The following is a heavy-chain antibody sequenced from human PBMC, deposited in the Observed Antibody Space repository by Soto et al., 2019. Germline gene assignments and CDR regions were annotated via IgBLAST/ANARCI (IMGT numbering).Heavy chain of an antibody. V-gene: IGHV4-59*08. CDR3: ARLRTTMGPYYYDGMDV. J-gene: IGHJ6*02. D-gene: IGHD3-10*01. CDR1: GGSISSYY. CDR2: IYYSGST. Sequence: SETLSLTCTVSGGSISSYYWSWIRQPPGKGLEWIGYIYYSGSTNYNPSLKSRVTISVDTSKNQFSLKLSSVTAADTAVYYCARLRTTMGPYYYDGMDVWGQGTTVT.